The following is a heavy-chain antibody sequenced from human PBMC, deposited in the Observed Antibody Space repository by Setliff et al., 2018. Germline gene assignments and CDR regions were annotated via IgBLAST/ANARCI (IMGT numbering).Heavy chain of an antibody. CDR2: IYWDDDE. CDR1: GFSPSTSGAG. V-gene: IGHV2-5*02. J-gene: IGHJ4*02. D-gene: IGHD1-1*01. Sequence: SGPTLVNPTQTLTLTCTFSGFSPSTSGAGVGWIRQPPGKALEWLALIYWDDDERYSPSLKSRLTITKDTSKNQVVLTMTNMDPVDTATYYCAHSLGGGNSACFDYWGQGTLVTVS. CDR3: AHSLGGGNSACFDY.